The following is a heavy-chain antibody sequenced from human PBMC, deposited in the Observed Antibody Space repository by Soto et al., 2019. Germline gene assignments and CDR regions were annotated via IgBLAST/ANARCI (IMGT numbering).Heavy chain of an antibody. Sequence: SETLSLTCTVSGGSIGSYYWSWIRQPPGKGLEWIGYIYYSGSTNYNPSLKSRVTISVDTSKNQFSLKLSSVTAADTAVYYCESYSYGPISYFDYWGQVPLVTVSP. V-gene: IGHV4-59*08. J-gene: IGHJ4*02. CDR3: ESYSYGPISYFDY. D-gene: IGHD5-18*01. CDR2: IYYSGST. CDR1: GGSIGSYY.